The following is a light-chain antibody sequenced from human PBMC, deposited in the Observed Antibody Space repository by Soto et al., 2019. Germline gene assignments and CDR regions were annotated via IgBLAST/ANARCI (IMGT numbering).Light chain of an antibody. V-gene: IGKV3-20*01. CDR1: QSVSSSY. CDR2: GAS. J-gene: IGKJ1*01. CDR3: QLYGSLPRT. Sequence: NMLTQSPGTLSLYPGERAPLSCMTSQSVSSSYLAWSQQTPGQAPRLLIYGASSRATGIPDRFSCSGSGTDFTLTSSILEPEDLAVYYCQLYGSLPRTCGEGTKVDIK.